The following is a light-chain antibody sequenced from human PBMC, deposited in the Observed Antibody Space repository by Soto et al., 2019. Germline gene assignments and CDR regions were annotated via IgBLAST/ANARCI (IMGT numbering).Light chain of an antibody. CDR3: LQDRHYPRT. CDR2: AAS. CDR1: QGIRND. J-gene: IGKJ1*01. V-gene: IGKV1-6*01. Sequence: AIQMPQSPSSLSASVGDRVTITCRASQGIRNDLGWYQQKPGKPPKLLIYAASSLQSGVPSRFSGSGSGTDFTLTTSSLQPEDFATYYCLQDRHYPRTFGQGTKVEIK.